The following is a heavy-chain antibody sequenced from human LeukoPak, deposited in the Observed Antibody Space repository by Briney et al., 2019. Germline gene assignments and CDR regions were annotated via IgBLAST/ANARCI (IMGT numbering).Heavy chain of an antibody. CDR3: AKLVPDPTLSDFDY. Sequence: SETLSLTCSVSGGSISSSSYRWGWIRQPPGKGLEWIASIDYTGRTHYNPSLKSRVTISVDTSKTQFSLKLRSVTAADTAVYYCAKLVPDPTLSDFDYWGQGVLVTVSS. D-gene: IGHD2-15*01. CDR1: GGSISSSSYR. V-gene: IGHV4-39*01. CDR2: IDYTGRT. J-gene: IGHJ4*02.